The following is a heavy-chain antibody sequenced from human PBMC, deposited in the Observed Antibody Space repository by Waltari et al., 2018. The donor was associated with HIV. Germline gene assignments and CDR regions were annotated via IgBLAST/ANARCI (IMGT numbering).Heavy chain of an antibody. Sequence: EVQLVESGGGLVQPGGSLRPSCAASGFTASRHHSSWVRQAPGKGLEWVSVIYSGGSTYYADSVKGRFTISRDNSKNTLYLQMNSLRAEDTAVYYCASIAYCGGDCYPRGMDVWGQGTTVTVSS. CDR2: IYSGGST. CDR3: ASIAYCGGDCYPRGMDV. V-gene: IGHV3-66*01. D-gene: IGHD2-21*02. J-gene: IGHJ6*02. CDR1: GFTASRHH.